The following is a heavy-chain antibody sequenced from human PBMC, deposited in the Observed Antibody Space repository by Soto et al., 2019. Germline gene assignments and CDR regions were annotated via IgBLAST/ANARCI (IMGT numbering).Heavy chain of an antibody. CDR2: IIPIFGTA. CDR1: GGTFSSYA. CDR3: ASRRKSITIFGVVTKDPSNDIYGMDV. Sequence: GASVKVSCKASGGTFSSYAISWVRQAPGQGLEWMGGIIPIFGTANYAQKFQGRVTITADESTSTAYMELSSLRSEDTAVYYCASRRKSITIFGVVTKDPSNDIYGMDVWGQGTTVTSP. J-gene: IGHJ6*02. D-gene: IGHD3-3*01. V-gene: IGHV1-69*13.